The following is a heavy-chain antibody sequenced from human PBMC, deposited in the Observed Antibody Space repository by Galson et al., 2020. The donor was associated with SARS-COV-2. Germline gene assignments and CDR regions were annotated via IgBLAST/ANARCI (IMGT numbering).Heavy chain of an antibody. Sequence: SETLSLTCAVSGTSISSGSYSWNWIRQPPGKGLERIGYISHSGGTYYNPSLKSRVNISGDRSKNQFSLRLSSVTAADTAGYYCARLHYGEYAPEAFDIWGPGTRVTVAS. J-gene: IGHJ3*02. CDR3: ARLHYGEYAPEAFDI. CDR2: ISHSGGT. D-gene: IGHD4-17*01. CDR1: GTSISSGSYS. V-gene: IGHV4-30-2*01.